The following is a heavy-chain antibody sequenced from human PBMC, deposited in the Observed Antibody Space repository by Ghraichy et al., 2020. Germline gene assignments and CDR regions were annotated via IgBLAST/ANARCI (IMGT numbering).Heavy chain of an antibody. CDR3: ARDRNQLTSNYYYGMDV. CDR2: IYTSGST. Sequence: SETLSLTCTVSGGSISSYYWSWIQQPAGKGLEWIGRIYTSGSTNYNPSLKSRVTMSVDTSKNQFSLKLSSVTAADTAVYYCARDRNQLTSNYYYGMDVWGQGTTVTVSS. CDR1: GGSISSYY. D-gene: IGHD2-2*01. V-gene: IGHV4-4*07. J-gene: IGHJ6*02.